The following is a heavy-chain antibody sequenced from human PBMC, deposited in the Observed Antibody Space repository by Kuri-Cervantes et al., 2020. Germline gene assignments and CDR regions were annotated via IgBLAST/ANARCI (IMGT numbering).Heavy chain of an antibody. D-gene: IGHD2-21*01. Sequence: LSLTCAASGFTFSSYAMHWVRQAPGKGLEWVAVISYDGSNKYYADSVKGRFTISRDNSKNTLYLQMNSLRAEDTAVYYCARERLWGDAFDIWGQGTMVTVSS. CDR3: ARERLWGDAFDI. V-gene: IGHV3-30-3*01. CDR2: ISYDGSNK. CDR1: GFTFSSYA. J-gene: IGHJ3*02.